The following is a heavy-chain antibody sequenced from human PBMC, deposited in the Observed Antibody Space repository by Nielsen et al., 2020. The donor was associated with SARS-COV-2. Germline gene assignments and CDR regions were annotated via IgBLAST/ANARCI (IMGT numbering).Heavy chain of an antibody. J-gene: IGHJ6*02. Sequence: SETLSLTCSVSGGSISGSNSYWSWIRQAPGKGLEWIGSFYNSGSTYYNPSLRSRVTIFVDISKNDFSMLLDSVAATDTAVYWCASGYRSVFYPSGLHMDVWGQGATVTVSS. CDR2: FYNSGST. CDR1: GGSISGSNSY. CDR3: ASGYRSVFYPSGLHMDV. D-gene: IGHD5-12*01. V-gene: IGHV4-39*02.